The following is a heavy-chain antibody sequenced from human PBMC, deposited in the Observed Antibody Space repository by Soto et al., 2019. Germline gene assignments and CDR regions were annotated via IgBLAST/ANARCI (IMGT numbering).Heavy chain of an antibody. J-gene: IGHJ4*02. D-gene: IGHD4-17*01. CDR1: GDSISSGDYY. CDR2: IYHSGST. Sequence: SETLSLTCTVSGDSISSGDYYWSWIRQPPGKGLEWIGEIYHSGSTNYNPSLKSRVTISVDKSKNQFSLKLSSVTAADTAVYYCASSAYDYGDYDDYWGQGTLVTVSS. CDR3: ASSAYDYGDYDDY. V-gene: IGHV4-39*07.